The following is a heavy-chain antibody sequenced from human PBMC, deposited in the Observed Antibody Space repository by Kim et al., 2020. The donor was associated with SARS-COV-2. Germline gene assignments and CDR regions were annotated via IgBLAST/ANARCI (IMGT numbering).Heavy chain of an antibody. V-gene: IGHV4-30-4*01. Sequence: SETLSFTCTVSGGSISSGDYYWSWILQPPGKGLEWIGYIYYSGSTYYNPSLKSRVTISVDTSKNQFSLKLSSVTAADTAVYYCARNYYGVRGVIITNNWFDPWGQGTLVTVSS. CDR1: GGSISSGDYY. D-gene: IGHD3-10*01. J-gene: IGHJ5*02. CDR3: ARNYYGVRGVIITNNWFDP. CDR2: IYYSGST.